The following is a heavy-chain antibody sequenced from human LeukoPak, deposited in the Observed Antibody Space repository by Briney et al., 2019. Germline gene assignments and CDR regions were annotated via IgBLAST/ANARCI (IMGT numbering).Heavy chain of an antibody. J-gene: IGHJ5*02. CDR2: ISSDGSNT. CDR1: GFTVSSFW. Sequence: PGGSLRLSCAASGFTVSSFWMHWVRKAPGKGLVWVSRISSDGSNTYYADSVKGRFTISRDTAMNTLYLHMHSLREEDTADYYCTRGRGAYGWFDPWGQGTQVTVS. V-gene: IGHV3-74*01. D-gene: IGHD3-10*01. CDR3: TRGRGAYGWFDP.